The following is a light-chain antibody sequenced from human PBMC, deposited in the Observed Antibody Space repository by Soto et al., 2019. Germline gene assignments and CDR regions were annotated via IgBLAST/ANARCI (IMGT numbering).Light chain of an antibody. J-gene: IGLJ1*01. CDR3: AAWDDSLNGRYV. CDR1: SSHIGSNT. Sequence: QSVLIQPPSASGTPGQRVIISCSGSSSHIGSNTVNWYQQLPGTAPKLLIYSNNQRPSGVPDRFSGSKSGTSASLAISGLQSEDEADYYCAAWDDSLNGRYVFGTGTKVTVL. V-gene: IGLV1-44*01. CDR2: SNN.